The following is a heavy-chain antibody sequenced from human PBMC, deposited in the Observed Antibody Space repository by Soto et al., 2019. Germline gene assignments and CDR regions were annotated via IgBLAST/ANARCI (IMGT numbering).Heavy chain of an antibody. CDR1: GFTFSSYA. CDR3: ARDGTEGDAFDI. D-gene: IGHD1-26*01. V-gene: IGHV3-30-3*01. Sequence: QVQLVESGGGVVQPGRSLRLSCAASGFTFSSYAMHWVRQSPGKGLEWEAVISYDGSKKYYAYSVKGRFTISRDNSKNTLYLQLNSMRAEDTAVYYCARDGTEGDAFDIWGQGTMVTVSS. J-gene: IGHJ3*02. CDR2: ISYDGSKK.